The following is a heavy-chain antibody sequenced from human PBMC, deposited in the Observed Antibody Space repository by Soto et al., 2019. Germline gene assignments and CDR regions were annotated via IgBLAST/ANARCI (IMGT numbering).Heavy chain of an antibody. Sequence: QVQMVESGGVVVQPGRSLRLSCAASGFSFSTYGMHWVRQAPGKGLEWMAVISNDGSNKYYADSVKGRFTISRDNSKDTLFLQMNSLKGDDTAVYYCAKVVRADNTSSNFYYYSAMDAWGQGTTVTVSS. V-gene: IGHV3-30*18. D-gene: IGHD6-6*01. CDR2: ISNDGSNK. CDR1: GFSFSTYG. CDR3: AKVVRADNTSSNFYYYSAMDA. J-gene: IGHJ6*02.